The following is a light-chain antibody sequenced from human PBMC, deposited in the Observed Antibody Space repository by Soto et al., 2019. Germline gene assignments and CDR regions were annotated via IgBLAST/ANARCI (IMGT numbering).Light chain of an antibody. Sequence: DIVMTQTPLSLPVTPGAPASISCRSSQSLLDSDDGNTYLDWYLQKPGQAPQLLIYTPSYRASGVPDRLSGSGSGTDFTLKISRVEAEGVGVYYCMQRIELPLTFGGGTKVELK. CDR2: TPS. J-gene: IGKJ4*01. CDR1: QSLLDSDDGNTY. CDR3: MQRIELPLT. V-gene: IGKV2-40*01.